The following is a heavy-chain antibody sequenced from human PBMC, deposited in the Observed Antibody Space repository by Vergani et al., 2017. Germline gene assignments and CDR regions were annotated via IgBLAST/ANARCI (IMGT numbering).Heavy chain of an antibody. CDR2: IYYSGST. V-gene: IGHV4-59*01. Sequence: QVQLQESGPGLVKPSETLSLTCTVPGGSISSYYWSWVRQPPGKGLEWIGFIYYSGSTNYNPSLKSRVTISVDTSKNQFSLKLSSVTAADTAVYYCARETTYGSGSYYSFGGMDVWGQGTTVTVSS. CDR3: ARETTYGSGSYYSFGGMDV. D-gene: IGHD3-10*01. CDR1: GGSISSYY. J-gene: IGHJ6*02.